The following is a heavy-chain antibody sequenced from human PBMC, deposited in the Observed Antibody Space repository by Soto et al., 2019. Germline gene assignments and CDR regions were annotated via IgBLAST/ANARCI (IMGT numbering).Heavy chain of an antibody. D-gene: IGHD2-8*01. CDR1: GFTFSTYA. V-gene: IGHV3-23*01. Sequence: GGSLRLSCAASGFTFSTYAMSWVRQAPGKGLEWVSGLFGNGGGISYGDSVKGRFTISRDNSNNMLYLQMHSLRVEDTAVYYCAKDRQPDGLWPFDHWGQGTLVTVSS. CDR3: AKDRQPDGLWPFDH. CDR2: LFGNGGGI. J-gene: IGHJ4*02.